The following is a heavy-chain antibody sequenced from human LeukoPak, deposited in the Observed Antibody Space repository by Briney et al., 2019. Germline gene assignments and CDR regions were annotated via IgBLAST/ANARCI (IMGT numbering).Heavy chain of an antibody. CDR3: ARDNARRGAASSYYFDY. Sequence: PSETLSLTCTVSGGSISSSSYYWGWIRQPPGKGLEWIGSIYYSGSTNYNPSLKSRVTISVDTSKNQFSLKLSSVTAADTAVYYCARDNARRGAASSYYFDYWGQGTLVTVSS. V-gene: IGHV4-39*07. J-gene: IGHJ4*02. D-gene: IGHD2-15*01. CDR2: IYYSGST. CDR1: GGSISSSSYY.